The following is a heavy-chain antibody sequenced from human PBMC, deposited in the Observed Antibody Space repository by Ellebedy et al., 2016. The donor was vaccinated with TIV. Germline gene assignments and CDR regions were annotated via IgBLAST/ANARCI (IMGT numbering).Heavy chain of an antibody. J-gene: IGHJ4*02. CDR1: GYSFTSYW. V-gene: IGHV5-51*01. CDR2: IYPADSHT. CDR3: ARHPPYGDYVVPDY. Sequence: GGSLRLSXKGSGYSFTSYWIGWVRQMPGKGLEWMGIIYPADSHTRYSPSFQGQVTISGDKSISTAYLQWSSLKASDTAMYYCARHPPYGDYVVPDYWGQGTLVTVSS. D-gene: IGHD4-17*01.